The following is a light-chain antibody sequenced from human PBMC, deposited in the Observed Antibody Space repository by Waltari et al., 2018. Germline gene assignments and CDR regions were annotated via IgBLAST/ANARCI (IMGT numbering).Light chain of an antibody. Sequence: EIVMTQSPATLSVSPGERAILSCRASQSVTTNLSGDQQKPGQAPRLLIYGASTRATDIPARFSGSGSGTEFTLTISSLQSEDCAVYYCHQYNDGPPFNFGQGTKLEIK. CDR2: GAS. CDR1: QSVTTN. J-gene: IGKJ2*01. V-gene: IGKV3-15*01. CDR3: HQYNDGPPFN.